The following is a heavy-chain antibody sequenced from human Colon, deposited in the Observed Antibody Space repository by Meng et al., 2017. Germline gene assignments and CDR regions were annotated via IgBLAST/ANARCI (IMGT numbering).Heavy chain of an antibody. Sequence: QVHLVESGGDLVKPGGSLRRSCAASGFTFSDCSMTWIRQAPGKGLEWVSYISSSGSTLYYADSVKGRFTISRDNAKTSLYLQMNSLTAEDTAVYYCARGFFRPNPWGQGTLVTVSS. CDR3: ARGFFRPNP. V-gene: IGHV3-11*01. CDR1: GFTFSDCS. D-gene: IGHD3-3*01. J-gene: IGHJ5*02. CDR2: ISSSGSTL.